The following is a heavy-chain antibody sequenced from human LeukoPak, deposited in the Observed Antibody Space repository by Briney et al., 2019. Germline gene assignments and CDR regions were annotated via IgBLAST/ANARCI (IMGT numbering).Heavy chain of an antibody. CDR1: GGSISSNSYY. D-gene: IGHD3-10*01. CDR3: ARNRYYYGSGNYGVPNWFDP. CDR2: IYYSGST. Sequence: PSETLSLTCTVSGGSISSNSYYWGWIRQPPGKGLKWIGSIYYSGSTYYNPSLKSRVTISVDTSKNQFSLKLNSVTAADTAVYYCARNRYYYGSGNYGVPNWFDPWGQGTLVTVSS. V-gene: IGHV4-39*01. J-gene: IGHJ5*02.